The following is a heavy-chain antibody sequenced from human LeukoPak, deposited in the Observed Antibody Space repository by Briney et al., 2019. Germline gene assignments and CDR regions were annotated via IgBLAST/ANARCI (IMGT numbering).Heavy chain of an antibody. CDR3: ARDPPARNRVFDY. V-gene: IGHV3-21*01. Sequence: PGGSLRLSCAASGFTFTSSSMTWVRQAPGKGLEWVSSISSSSSYIYYADSVKGRFTISRDNAKNSLYLQMNSLRAEDTAVYYCARDPPARNRVFDYWGQGTLVTVSS. CDR2: ISSSSSYI. D-gene: IGHD3-10*01. CDR1: GFTFTSSS. J-gene: IGHJ4*02.